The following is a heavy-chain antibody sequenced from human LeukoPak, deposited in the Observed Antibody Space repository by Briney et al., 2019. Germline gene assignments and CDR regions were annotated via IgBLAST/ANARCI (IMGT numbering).Heavy chain of an antibody. CDR2: VSSSSSYI. Sequence: GGSLRLSCAASGFTFSNAWMSWVRQAPGKGLEWVSSVSSSSSYIYYADSVKGRFTISRDNAKNSLYLQMNSLRAEDTAVYYCASTGRSLPGYWGQGTLVTVSS. CDR1: GFTFSNAW. CDR3: ASTGRSLPGY. V-gene: IGHV3-21*01. J-gene: IGHJ4*02. D-gene: IGHD3-10*01.